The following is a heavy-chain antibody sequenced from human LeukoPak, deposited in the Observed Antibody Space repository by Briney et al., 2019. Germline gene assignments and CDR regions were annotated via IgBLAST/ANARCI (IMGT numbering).Heavy chain of an antibody. CDR3: AREGGTAMVVYYFDY. D-gene: IGHD5-18*01. J-gene: IGHJ4*02. Sequence: SETLSLTCTVSGGSISSYYWSWIRQPAGKGLEWIGRIYTSGSTNYNPSLKSRVTMSVDTSKNQFSLKLSSVTAADTAVYYCAREGGTAMVVYYFDYWAREPWSPSPQ. V-gene: IGHV4-4*07. CDR2: IYTSGST. CDR1: GGSISSYY.